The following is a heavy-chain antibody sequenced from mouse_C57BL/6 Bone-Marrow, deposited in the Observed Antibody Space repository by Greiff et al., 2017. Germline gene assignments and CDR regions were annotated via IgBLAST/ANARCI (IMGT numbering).Heavy chain of an antibody. V-gene: IGHV2-9-1*01. Sequence: VKLVESGPGLVAPSQSLSITCTVSGFSLTSYAISWVRQPPGKGLEWLGVIWTGGGTNYNSALKSRLSLSKDNSKSQVFLKMNSLQTDDTARYYCARGAYGYEGYDAMDYWGQGTSVTVSS. J-gene: IGHJ4*01. D-gene: IGHD2-2*01. CDR2: IWTGGGT. CDR3: ARGAYGYEGYDAMDY. CDR1: GFSLTSYA.